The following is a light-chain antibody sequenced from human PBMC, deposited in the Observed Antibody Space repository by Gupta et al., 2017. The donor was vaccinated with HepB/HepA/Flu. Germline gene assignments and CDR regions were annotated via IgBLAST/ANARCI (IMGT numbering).Light chain of an antibody. Sequence: SYELTPPPSVSVSPGQKASVTCFGDKLGDKYASWYQQKPGQSPVLVIYKDSKRPLGIPERFSGSNSGNTATLTIGGTQAMDEADYYCQAWDSTTAVFGTGTKVTVL. CDR1: KLGDKY. V-gene: IGLV3-1*01. J-gene: IGLJ1*01. CDR3: QAWDSTTAV. CDR2: KDS.